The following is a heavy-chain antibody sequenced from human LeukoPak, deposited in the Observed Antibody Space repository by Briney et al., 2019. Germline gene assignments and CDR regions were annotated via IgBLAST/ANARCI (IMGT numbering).Heavy chain of an antibody. J-gene: IGHJ5*02. CDR1: GGTFNNSA. Sequence: GASVKVSCKTSGGTFNNSAIRWVRQAPGQGLDWLGGIMPLFGTAGYAQKFQGRVTITKDESTRTVYSELTSLTSDETAVYYCARDVHGDYGSGWFDPWGQGTLVSVSS. V-gene: IGHV1-69*05. CDR2: IMPLFGTA. D-gene: IGHD4-17*01. CDR3: ARDVHGDYGSGWFDP.